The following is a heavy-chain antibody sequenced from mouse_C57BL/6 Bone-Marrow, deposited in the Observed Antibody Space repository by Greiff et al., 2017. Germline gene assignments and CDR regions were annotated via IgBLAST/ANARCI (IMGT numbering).Heavy chain of an antibody. J-gene: IGHJ4*01. CDR3: AWSPTGEAMDY. V-gene: IGHV5-17*01. D-gene: IGHD2-10*01. Sequence: EVHLVESGGGLVKPGGSLKLSCAASGFTFSDYGMHWVRQAPEQGLEWVAYISSGSSTNYYADTVKGRFTISRDNAKNTLFLQMTSLRSEDTAMYYCAWSPTGEAMDYWGQGTSVTVSS. CDR2: ISSGSSTN. CDR1: GFTFSDYG.